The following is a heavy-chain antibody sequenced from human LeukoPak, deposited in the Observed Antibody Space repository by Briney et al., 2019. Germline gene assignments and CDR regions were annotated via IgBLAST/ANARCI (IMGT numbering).Heavy chain of an antibody. V-gene: IGHV4-34*01. CDR2: INHSGST. D-gene: IGHD3-10*01. CDR3: ARVGGSGLWFGELLFEYYFDY. J-gene: IGHJ4*02. CDR1: GGSFSGYY. Sequence: KPSETLSLTCAVYGGSFSGYYWSWIRQPPGKGLEWIGEINHSGSTNYNPSLKSRVTISVDTSKNQFSLKLSSVTAADTAVYYCARVGGSGLWFGELLFEYYFDYWGQGTLVTVSS.